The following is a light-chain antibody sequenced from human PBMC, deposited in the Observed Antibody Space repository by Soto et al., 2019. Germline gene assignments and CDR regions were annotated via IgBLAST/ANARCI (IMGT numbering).Light chain of an antibody. J-gene: IGLJ3*02. CDR1: SSDVGSFNL. CDR2: EGN. CDR3: CSYAGGSTWV. V-gene: IGLV2-23*01. Sequence: QSALTQPASVSGSPAQSITISCTGTSSDVGSFNLVSWYQQHAGKAPKLIIFEGNKRPSGVSNRFSGSKSGNTASLTNSGLQADDEADYYCCSYAGGSTWVFGGGTKLTVL.